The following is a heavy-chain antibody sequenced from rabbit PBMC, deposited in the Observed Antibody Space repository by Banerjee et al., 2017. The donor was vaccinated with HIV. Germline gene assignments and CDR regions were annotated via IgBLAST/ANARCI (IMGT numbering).Heavy chain of an antibody. CDR2: IYAGSIDST. CDR1: GFSFSSYW. V-gene: IGHV1S45*01. D-gene: IGHD4-1*01. J-gene: IGHJ4*01. CDR3: ARDLAGVIGWNFNL. Sequence: QEHLEESGGDLVKPEGSLTLTCTASGFSFSSYWICWVRQAPGKGLEWIACIYAGSIDSTYYASWVNGRFTISKTASTTVTLQMTSLTAADTATYFYARDLAGVIGWNFNLWGQGTLVTVS.